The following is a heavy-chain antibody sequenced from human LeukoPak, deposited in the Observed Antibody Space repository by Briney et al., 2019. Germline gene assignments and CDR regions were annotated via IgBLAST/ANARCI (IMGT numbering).Heavy chain of an antibody. V-gene: IGHV1-18*01. CDR3: ARDLTLRYTEDAFDI. Sequence: GASVKVSCKASGYTFTSYGISWVRQAPGQGLEWMGWISAYNGNTNYAQKLQGRVTLTTDTSTSTAYMELRSLRSDDTAVYYCARDLTLRYTEDAFDIWGQGTMVTVSS. D-gene: IGHD5-24*01. CDR2: ISAYNGNT. CDR1: GYTFTSYG. J-gene: IGHJ3*02.